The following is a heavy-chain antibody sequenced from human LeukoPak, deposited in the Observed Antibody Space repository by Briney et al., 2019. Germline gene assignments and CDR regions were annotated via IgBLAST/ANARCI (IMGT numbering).Heavy chain of an antibody. CDR2: INPDSGVT. D-gene: IGHD6-13*01. Sequence: ASVKVSCKASGYTFTDYYMHWVRQAPGQGLEWMGWINPDSGVTNYPQKFQGRVTMTRDTSISTAYMELSRLRSDDTAVYYCARGRSLTGYSSMGPLLPPNNWFDPWGQGTLVTVSS. CDR3: ARGRSLTGYSSMGPLLPPNNWFDP. J-gene: IGHJ5*02. V-gene: IGHV1-2*02. CDR1: GYTFTDYY.